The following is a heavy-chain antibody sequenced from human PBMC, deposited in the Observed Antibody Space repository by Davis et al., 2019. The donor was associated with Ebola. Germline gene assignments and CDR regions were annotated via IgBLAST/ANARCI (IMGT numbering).Heavy chain of an antibody. D-gene: IGHD5-12*01. CDR1: GFTFNSHW. Sequence: HTGGSLRLSCAASGFTFNSHWMHWVRQAPGKGLVWVSRIDTYGTTTTYADSVKGRFTISRDNAKNILYLQMNSLRAEDTAVYYCARVGSGYDLGVWSQGTTVTVSS. V-gene: IGHV3-74*01. J-gene: IGHJ6*02. CDR3: ARVGSGYDLGV. CDR2: IDTYGTTT.